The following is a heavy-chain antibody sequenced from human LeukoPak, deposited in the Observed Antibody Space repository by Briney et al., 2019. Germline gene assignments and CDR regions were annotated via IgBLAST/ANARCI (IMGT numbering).Heavy chain of an antibody. J-gene: IGHJ3*02. CDR2: ISGNSGSI. CDR3: AKDRGPGITMIAADAFDI. Sequence: GGSLRLSCAASGFTFDDYAMHWVRQAPGKGLEWVSGISGNSGSIGYADSVKGRFTISRDNAKNSLYLQMNSLRAEDMALYYCAKDRGPGITMIAADAFDIWGQGTMVTVSS. V-gene: IGHV3-9*03. D-gene: IGHD3-22*01. CDR1: GFTFDDYA.